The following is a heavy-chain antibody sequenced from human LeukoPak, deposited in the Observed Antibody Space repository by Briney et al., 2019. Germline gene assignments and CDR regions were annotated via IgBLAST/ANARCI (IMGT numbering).Heavy chain of an antibody. CDR3: ASPISPIDWYFDL. CDR1: GFTFSSYW. CDR2: IKQDGSEK. Sequence: GGSLRLSCAASGFTFSSYWMSWVRQAPGKGLEWVANIKQDGSEKYYVDSVKGRFTISRDNAKNTLYLQMNSLRAEDTAVYYCASPISPIDWYFDLWGRGTLVTVSS. J-gene: IGHJ2*01. D-gene: IGHD3-22*01. V-gene: IGHV3-7*01.